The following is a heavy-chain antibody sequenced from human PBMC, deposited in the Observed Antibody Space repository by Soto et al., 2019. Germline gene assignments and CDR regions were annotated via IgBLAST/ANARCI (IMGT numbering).Heavy chain of an antibody. CDR3: ARYRGRVLVAADRRCLDY. V-gene: IGHV1-46*01. CDR1: GYTFTSYY. D-gene: IGHD2-2*01. Sequence: ASVKVSCKASGYTFTSYYMHWVRQAPGQGLEWMGIINPSGGSTRYAQKFQGRVTMTRDTSTSTAYMELSRLRSDDTAVYYCARYRGRVLVAADRRCLDYWGQGTLVTVSS. J-gene: IGHJ4*02. CDR2: INPSGGST.